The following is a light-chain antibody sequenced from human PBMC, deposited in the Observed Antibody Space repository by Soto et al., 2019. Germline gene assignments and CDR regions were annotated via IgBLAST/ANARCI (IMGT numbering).Light chain of an antibody. J-gene: IGLJ2*01. CDR3: TSWTTSTTMI. Sequence: QSALTQPASVSGSPGQSITISCTGTSSDIGAYNFVSWYQQHPGKAPKLMLYDVNIRPSGVSNRFSGSKSGNTASLTISGLQAEDEADYYCTSWTTSTTMIFGGWTKVTAL. CDR2: DVN. CDR1: SSDIGAYNF. V-gene: IGLV2-14*03.